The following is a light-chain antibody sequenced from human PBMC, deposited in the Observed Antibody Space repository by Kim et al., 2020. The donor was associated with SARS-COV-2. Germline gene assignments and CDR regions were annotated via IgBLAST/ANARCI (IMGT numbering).Light chain of an antibody. V-gene: IGLV1-44*01. Sequence: QSVLTQPPSLSGTPGQRVIISCSTSDSSVGSNPVNWYQQLPGTAPKLLIHSHSQRPSGVPDRFSGSKSGSTASLVISGLQSEDEAEYHCATWDGSLSGWVFGGGTKLTVL. CDR2: SHS. J-gene: IGLJ3*02. CDR3: ATWDGSLSGWV. CDR1: DSSVGSNP.